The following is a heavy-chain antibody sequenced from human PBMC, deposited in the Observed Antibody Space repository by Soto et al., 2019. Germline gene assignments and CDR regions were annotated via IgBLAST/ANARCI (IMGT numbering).Heavy chain of an antibody. V-gene: IGHV4-39*01. CDR2: MYYSGST. D-gene: IGHD6-13*01. CDR1: GGSIRSSSYY. Sequence: SETLSLTCTVSGGSIRSSSYYWGWIRQPPGKGLEWIGSMYYSGSTYYNPSLKSRVTIYVDTSKNQFSLKLSSVPAADTAVYYCARHSFQAEDGEEKKAAARYYYYYGMEVWGQGSTVT. J-gene: IGHJ6*02. CDR3: ARHSFQAEDGEEKKAAARYYYYYGMEV.